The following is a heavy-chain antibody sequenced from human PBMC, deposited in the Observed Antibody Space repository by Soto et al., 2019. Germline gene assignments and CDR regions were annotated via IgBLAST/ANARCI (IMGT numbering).Heavy chain of an antibody. Sequence: GGFLRLSCAASGFTFSSYGMHWVRQAPGKGLEWVAVIWYDGSNKYYADSVKGRFTISRDNSKNTLYLQMNSLRAEDTAVYYCARSPHYDILTGYYFDYWGQGTLVTVSS. CDR3: ARSPHYDILTGYYFDY. V-gene: IGHV3-33*01. J-gene: IGHJ4*02. CDR1: GFTFSSYG. D-gene: IGHD3-9*01. CDR2: IWYDGSNK.